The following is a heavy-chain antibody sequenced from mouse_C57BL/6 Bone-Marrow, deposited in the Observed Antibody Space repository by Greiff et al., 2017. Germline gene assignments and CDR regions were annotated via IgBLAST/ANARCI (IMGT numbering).Heavy chain of an antibody. D-gene: IGHD1-1*01. Sequence: VKLMESGAELVRPGASVTLSCKASGYTFTDYEMHWVKQTPVHGLEWIGAIDPETGGTAYNQKFKGKAILTADKSSSTAYMELRSLTSEDSAVYYCTRMDYGSSYAMDYWGQGTSVTVSS. CDR3: TRMDYGSSYAMDY. J-gene: IGHJ4*01. CDR1: GYTFTDYE. V-gene: IGHV1-15*01. CDR2: IDPETGGT.